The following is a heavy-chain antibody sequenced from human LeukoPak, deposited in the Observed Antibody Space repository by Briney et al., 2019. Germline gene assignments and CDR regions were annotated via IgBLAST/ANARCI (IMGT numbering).Heavy chain of an antibody. Sequence: ASVKVSCKASGYTFTSYDIDWVRQATGQGLEWMGWMNPNSGNTGYAQKFQGRVTMTRNTSISTAYMELSSLRSEDTAVYYCARYTWDTHRAFDIWGQGTMVTVSS. D-gene: IGHD1-26*01. J-gene: IGHJ3*02. CDR2: MNPNSGNT. CDR3: ARYTWDTHRAFDI. V-gene: IGHV1-8*01. CDR1: GYTFTSYD.